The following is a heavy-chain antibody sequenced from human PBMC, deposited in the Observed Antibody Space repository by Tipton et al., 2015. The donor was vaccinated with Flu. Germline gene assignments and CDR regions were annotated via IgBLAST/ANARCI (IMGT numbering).Heavy chain of an antibody. CDR3: ARDPPRGYDFWSGTPLDY. CDR1: GFTFSSYS. Sequence: SLRLSCAASGFTFSSYSMNWVRQAPGKGLEWVSSISSSSSYIYYADSVKGRFTISRDNAKNSLYLQMNSLRAEDTAVYYCARDPPRGYDFWSGTPLDYWGQGTLVTVSS. V-gene: IGHV3-21*01. CDR2: ISSSSSYI. D-gene: IGHD3-3*01. J-gene: IGHJ4*02.